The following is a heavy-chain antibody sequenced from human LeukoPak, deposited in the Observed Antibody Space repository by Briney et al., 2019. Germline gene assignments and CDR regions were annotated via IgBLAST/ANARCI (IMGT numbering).Heavy chain of an antibody. CDR3: ARRYSNYFFDY. V-gene: IGHV4-38-2*01. D-gene: IGHD4-11*01. CDR1: GYSITSGYY. J-gene: IGHJ4*02. Sequence: SETLSLTCAVSGYSITSGYYWAWIRQPPGKVLEWIGNIYHSGSTYYNASLKSRVTISVDTSKNQFSLKLSSVTAADTAVYYCARRYSNYFFDYWGQGTLVTVSS. CDR2: IYHSGST.